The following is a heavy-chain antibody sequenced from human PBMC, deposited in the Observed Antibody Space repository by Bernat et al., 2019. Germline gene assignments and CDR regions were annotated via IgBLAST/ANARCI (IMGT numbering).Heavy chain of an antibody. J-gene: IGHJ3*02. CDR3: ASGYDILTGYSTYDAFDI. D-gene: IGHD3-9*01. Sequence: QVQLVESGGGVVQPGRSLRLSCAASGFTFSSYGMHWVRQAPGKGLEWVAVISYDGSNKYYADSVKGRFTISRDNSKNTLYLQMNSLRAEDTAVYYCASGYDILTGYSTYDAFDIWGQGTMVTVSS. V-gene: IGHV3-30*03. CDR2: ISYDGSNK. CDR1: GFTFSSYG.